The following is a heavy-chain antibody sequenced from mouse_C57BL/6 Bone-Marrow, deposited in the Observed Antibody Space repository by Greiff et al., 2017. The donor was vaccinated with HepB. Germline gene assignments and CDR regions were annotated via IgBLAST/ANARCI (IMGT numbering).Heavy chain of an antibody. V-gene: IGHV1-72*01. D-gene: IGHD1-1*01. J-gene: IGHJ1*03. CDR2: IDPNSGGT. CDR1: GYTFTSYW. Sequence: QVQLKQPGAELVKPGASVKLSCKASGYTFTSYWMHWVKQRPGRGLEWIGRIDPNSGGTKYNEKFKSKATLTVDKPSSTAYMQLSSLTSEDSAVYYCARGPYYYGSSYWYFDVWGTGTTVTVSS. CDR3: ARGPYYYGSSYWYFDV.